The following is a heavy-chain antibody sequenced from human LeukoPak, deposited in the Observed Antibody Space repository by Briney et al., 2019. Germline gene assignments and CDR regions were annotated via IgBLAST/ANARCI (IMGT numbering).Heavy chain of an antibody. CDR2: INPNRGDT. V-gene: IGHV1-2*06. J-gene: IGHJ4*02. Sequence: ASVKVSCKASGYTFIDYYLHWLRQAPGQGLEWMGRINPNRGDTKPAQKFQGRVTMTRDTSISVAYMELSSLQSDDTALYYCAKDMDSSGWIYFDYWGQGTLVTVSS. D-gene: IGHD6-19*01. CDR3: AKDMDSSGWIYFDY. CDR1: GYTFIDYY.